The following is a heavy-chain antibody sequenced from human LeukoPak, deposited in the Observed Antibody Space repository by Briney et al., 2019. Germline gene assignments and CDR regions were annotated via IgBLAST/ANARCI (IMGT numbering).Heavy chain of an antibody. J-gene: IGHJ4*02. D-gene: IGHD1-26*01. V-gene: IGHV3-23*01. CDR3: TKRVKYGGTWDHFAD. Sequence: GGSLRLSCAASGFTFDNYRMSWVRQAPGKGLGWVSTVNDDGGNTYYADSVKGRFTISRDNSKSTLILQMNSLRVEDTALYYCTKRVKYGGTWDHFADWGQGTLVTVSS. CDR2: VNDDGGNT. CDR1: GFTFDNYR.